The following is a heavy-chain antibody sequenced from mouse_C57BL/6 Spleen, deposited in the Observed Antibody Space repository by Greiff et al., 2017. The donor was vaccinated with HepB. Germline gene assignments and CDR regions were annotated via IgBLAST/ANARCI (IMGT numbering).Heavy chain of an antibody. CDR3: AREEGPY. CDR1: GYSFTGYY. Sequence: EVQLQQSGPELVKPGASVKISCKASGYSFTGYYMNWVKQSPEKSLEWIGEINPSTGGTTYNQKFKAKATLTVDKSSSTAYMQLKSLTSEDSAVYYCAREEGPYWGQGTLVTVSA. CDR2: INPSTGGT. V-gene: IGHV1-42*01. J-gene: IGHJ3*01.